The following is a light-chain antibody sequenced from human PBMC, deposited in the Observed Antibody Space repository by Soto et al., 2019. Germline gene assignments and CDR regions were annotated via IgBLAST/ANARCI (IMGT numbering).Light chain of an antibody. CDR3: SSYTSSSTVI. CDR2: EVS. CDR1: SSDVGGYNY. V-gene: IGLV2-14*01. J-gene: IGLJ2*01. Sequence: SALTQPASVSGSPGQSITISCTGTSSDVGGYNYVSWYQHYPGKAPKLMICEVSNRPSGVSNRFSGSKSGNTASLTISGLQAEDEADYYCSSYTSSSTVIFGGGTQLTVL.